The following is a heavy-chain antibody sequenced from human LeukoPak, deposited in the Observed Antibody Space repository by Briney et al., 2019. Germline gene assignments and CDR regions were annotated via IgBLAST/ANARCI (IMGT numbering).Heavy chain of an antibody. CDR1: GGFISNYY. CDR3: ASGSSGYDP. D-gene: IGHD5-12*01. J-gene: IGHJ5*02. Sequence: PSETLSLTCTVSGGFISNYYLNWILQPAGKGLEWIGRIYSSGTTIYNPSLKSRVTMSVDTSKNQFSLKLSSVTAADTAEYFCASGSSGYDPWGQGTLVTVSS. V-gene: IGHV4-4*07. CDR2: IYSSGTT.